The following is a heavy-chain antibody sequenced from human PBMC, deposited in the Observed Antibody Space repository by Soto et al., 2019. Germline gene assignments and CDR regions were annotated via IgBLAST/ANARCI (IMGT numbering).Heavy chain of an antibody. Sequence: QVQLQESGPGLVKPSQTLSLTCTVSGGSISSGGYSWSWIRQHPGKGLEWIGYIFYSGSTSYNPPLESXXTISVDTSKNQFSLKVSSVTAADTAVYYCARGVLHWGQGTLVTVSS. V-gene: IGHV4-31*03. CDR3: ARGVLH. CDR1: GGSISSGGYS. J-gene: IGHJ4*02. CDR2: IFYSGST.